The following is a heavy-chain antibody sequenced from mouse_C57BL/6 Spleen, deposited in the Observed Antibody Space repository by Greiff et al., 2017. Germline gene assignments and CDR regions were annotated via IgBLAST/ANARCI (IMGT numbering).Heavy chain of an antibody. CDR3: AGHYGSSQYYFDY. Sequence: VQLQQSGTELVKPGASVKLSCKASGYTFTSYWMHWVKQRPGQGLEWIGNINPSNGGTNYNEKFKSKATLTVDKSSSTAYMQLSSLTSEDSAVYYCAGHYGSSQYYFDYWGQGTTLTVSS. CDR1: GYTFTSYW. D-gene: IGHD1-1*01. V-gene: IGHV1-53*01. J-gene: IGHJ2*01. CDR2: INPSNGGT.